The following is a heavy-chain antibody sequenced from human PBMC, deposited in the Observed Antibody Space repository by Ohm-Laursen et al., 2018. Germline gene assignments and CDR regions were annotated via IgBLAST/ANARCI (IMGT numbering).Heavy chain of an antibody. D-gene: IGHD1-1*01. Sequence: GSLRLSCTASGFSFSSYAMGWVRQAPGKGLEWVSTISDSGGGTYYADSVKGRFTISRDNSKNTLYLQMNSLRAEDTAVYYCAKGTTDVDYWGQGTLVTVSS. CDR3: AKGTTDVDY. V-gene: IGHV3-23*01. CDR2: ISDSGGGT. J-gene: IGHJ4*02. CDR1: GFSFSSYA.